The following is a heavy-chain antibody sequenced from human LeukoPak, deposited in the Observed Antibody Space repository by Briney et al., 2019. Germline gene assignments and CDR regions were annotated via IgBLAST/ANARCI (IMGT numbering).Heavy chain of an antibody. J-gene: IGHJ4*02. CDR3: AREDRYCSGGSCYGFDY. D-gene: IGHD2-15*01. Sequence: SVKVSCKASGGTFSSYAISWVRQAPGQGLEWMGGIIPIFGTANYAQKFQGRVTIAADESTSTAYMELSSLRSEDTAVYYCAREDRYCSGGSCYGFDYWGQGTLVTVSS. CDR2: IIPIFGTA. V-gene: IGHV1-69*13. CDR1: GGTFSSYA.